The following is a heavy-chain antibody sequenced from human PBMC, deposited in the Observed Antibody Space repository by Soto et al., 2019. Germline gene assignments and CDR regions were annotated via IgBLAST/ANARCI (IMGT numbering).Heavy chain of an antibody. CDR3: ARHNYGSGSTYFDY. CDR1: GGPISSGGCS. J-gene: IGHJ4*02. V-gene: IGHV4-30-2*01. Sequence: PSETLSLTWALAGGPISSGGCSWRWIRQPQGNGLEWIGYIYHSESTYYNPPLKSRVTISVDRSKNQFSLKLSSVPAADTAVYYCARHNYGSGSTYFDYWGQGTLVTVS. CDR2: IYHSEST. D-gene: IGHD3-10*01.